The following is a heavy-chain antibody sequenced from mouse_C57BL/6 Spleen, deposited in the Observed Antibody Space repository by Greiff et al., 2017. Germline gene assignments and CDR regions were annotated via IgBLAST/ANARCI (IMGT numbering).Heavy chain of an antibody. CDR3: ARHEDDSNYGVFFAY. V-gene: IGHV1-62-2*01. CDR2: FYPGSGSI. J-gene: IGHJ3*01. D-gene: IGHD2-5*01. Sequence: VQLQQPGAELVKPGASVKLSCKASGYTFTEYTIHWVKQRSGRGLEWIGWFYPGSGSITYNEKFKDKATLTADKSSSTVYMELSRLTSEDSAVYFCARHEDDSNYGVFFAYWGQGTLVTVSA. CDR1: GYTFTEYT.